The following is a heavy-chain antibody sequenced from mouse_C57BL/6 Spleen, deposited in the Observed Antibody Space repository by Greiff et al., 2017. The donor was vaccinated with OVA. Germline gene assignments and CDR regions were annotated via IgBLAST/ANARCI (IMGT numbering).Heavy chain of an antibody. V-gene: IGHV1-69*01. J-gene: IGHJ3*01. CDR2: IDPSDSYT. Sequence: QVQLQQPGAELVMPGASVKLSCKASGYTFTSYWMHWVKQRPGQGLEWIGEIDPSDSYTNYNQKFKGKSTLTVDKSSSTAYMQLSSLTSEDSAVYYCAIDSPWFAYWGQGTLVTVSA. CDR3: AIDSPWFAY. CDR1: GYTFTSYW. D-gene: IGHD3-2*01.